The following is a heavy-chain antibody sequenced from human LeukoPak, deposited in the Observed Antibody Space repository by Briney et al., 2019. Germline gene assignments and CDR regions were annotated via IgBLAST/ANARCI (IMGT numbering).Heavy chain of an antibody. CDR2: ISYGGAT. J-gene: IGHJ4*02. D-gene: IGHD2-2*01. V-gene: IGHV4-59*08. Sequence: PSETLSLTCTVSSGSISPYYWSWVRQPPGKGLEWIGYISYGGATNYNPSLKSRLTILVDTSKNQFSLKLSSVTAADTAVYYCARSKTYRSTWNTDYWGQGTLVTVSS. CDR3: ARSKTYRSTWNTDY. CDR1: SGSISPYY.